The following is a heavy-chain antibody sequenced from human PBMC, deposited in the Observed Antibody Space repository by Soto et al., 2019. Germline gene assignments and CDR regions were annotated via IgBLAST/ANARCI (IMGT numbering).Heavy chain of an antibody. J-gene: IGHJ6*02. CDR3: AKASDTAMDYYYYGMDV. CDR2: ISGSGGST. D-gene: IGHD5-18*01. Sequence: EVQLLESGGGLVQPGGSLRLSCEASGFTFSSYAMSWVRQAPGKGLEWVSAISGSGGSTYYADSVKGRFTISRDNSKNTLYLQMNSLRAEDTAVYYCAKASDTAMDYYYYGMDVWGQGTTVTVSS. CDR1: GFTFSSYA. V-gene: IGHV3-23*01.